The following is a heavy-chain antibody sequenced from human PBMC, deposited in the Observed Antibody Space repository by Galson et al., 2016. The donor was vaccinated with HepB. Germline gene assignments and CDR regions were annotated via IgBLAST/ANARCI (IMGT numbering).Heavy chain of an antibody. V-gene: IGHV2-5*01. J-gene: IGHJ4*03. Sequence: PALVKPTQTLTLTCTFSGFSLSTSGVGVGWIRQPPGEALEWLALIYWNDDKRYSPSLKSSFSITKDTSKNQVVLTMTNMDPVDTATYYCSRRTLHAGHWTFDYWGQGTTVTVSS. D-gene: IGHD1-1*01. CDR1: GFSLSTSGVG. CDR2: IYWNDDK. CDR3: SRRTLHAGHWTFDY.